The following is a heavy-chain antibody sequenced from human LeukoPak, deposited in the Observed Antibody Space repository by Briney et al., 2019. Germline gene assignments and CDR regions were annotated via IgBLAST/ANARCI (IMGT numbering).Heavy chain of an antibody. J-gene: IGHJ4*02. Sequence: ASVKVSCKASGYTFTSYYMHWVRQAPGQGLEGMRIINPSGGSTSYAQKFQGRVTMTRDTSTSTVYMELSSLRSEDTAVYYCARVVSSSSSKGLLGYWGQGTLVTVSS. V-gene: IGHV1-46*03. D-gene: IGHD6-6*01. CDR2: INPSGGST. CDR1: GYTFTSYY. CDR3: ARVVSSSSSKGLLGY.